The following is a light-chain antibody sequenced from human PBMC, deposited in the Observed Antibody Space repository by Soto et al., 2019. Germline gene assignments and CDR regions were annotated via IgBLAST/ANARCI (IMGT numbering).Light chain of an antibody. V-gene: IGKV3-15*01. Sequence: EIVMTQSPVTLSVSPGERVTLSCRASQNIGSNLAWYQQKPGQAPRLLIYEASTRATGIPATFSGSGSATELTLTISSLQSEDFAVYYCQQYKNWPPLYTFGQGTKLEIK. CDR3: QQYKNWPPLYT. CDR1: QNIGSN. J-gene: IGKJ2*01. CDR2: EAS.